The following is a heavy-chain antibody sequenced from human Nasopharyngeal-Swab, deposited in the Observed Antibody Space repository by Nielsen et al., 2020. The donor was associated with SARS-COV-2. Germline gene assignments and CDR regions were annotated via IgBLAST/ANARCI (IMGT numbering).Heavy chain of an antibody. Sequence: SVKVSCKASGGTFSSYAINWVRQAPGQGLEWMGGIIPIFGTANYAQKFQGRVTITADKSTSTAYMELSSLRSEDTAVYYCARDPESGVVVPAAMREVTPFDYWGQGTLVTVSS. D-gene: IGHD2-2*01. V-gene: IGHV1-69*06. J-gene: IGHJ4*02. CDR3: ARDPESGVVVPAAMREVTPFDY. CDR1: GGTFSSYA. CDR2: IIPIFGTA.